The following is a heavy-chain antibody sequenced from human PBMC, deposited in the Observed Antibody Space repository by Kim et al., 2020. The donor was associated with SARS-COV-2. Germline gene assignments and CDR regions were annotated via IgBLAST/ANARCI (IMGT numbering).Heavy chain of an antibody. D-gene: IGHD4-4*01. CDR3: TTAFYSNYAYYYYGMDV. V-gene: IGHV3-15*01. Sequence: KGRFTISRDDSKNTLYLQMNSLKTEDTAVYYCTTAFYSNYAYYYYGMDVWGQGTTVTVSS. J-gene: IGHJ6*02.